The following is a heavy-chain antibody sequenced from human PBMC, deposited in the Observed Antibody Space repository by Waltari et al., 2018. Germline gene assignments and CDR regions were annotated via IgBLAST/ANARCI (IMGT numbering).Heavy chain of an antibody. Sequence: QVQLQESGPGLVKSSETLSLTCTVSGASIRGYFWSWIRQSPGKGLEWIGYMYHSGSTNYSPSLKSRVTISVDTSKNQFFLKLSSVTAADTAVYYCAKGVVVTTMNFYYYMDVWGKGTPVTVSS. D-gene: IGHD2-21*02. V-gene: IGHV4-59*01. CDR2: MYHSGST. CDR3: AKGVVVTTMNFYYYMDV. CDR1: GASIRGYF. J-gene: IGHJ6*03.